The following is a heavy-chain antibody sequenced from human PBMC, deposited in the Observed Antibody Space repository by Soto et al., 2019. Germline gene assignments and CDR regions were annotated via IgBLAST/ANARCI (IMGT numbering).Heavy chain of an antibody. CDR1: GYILVNYG. CDR3: AXVXXXVTPTPQDV. V-gene: IGHV1-18*01. CDR2: SSPYTGDT. Sequence: QVQLVQSGDEMKKPGASVRVSCKASGYILVNYGXAXXXXXXXXXXXWMGWSSPYTGDTHSASKVQGRLTMTTDTXXXXXYXXXGXXXSXXXAXYYCAXVXXXVTPTPQDVWGQGTTVTVSS. D-gene: IGHD3-10*01. J-gene: IGHJ6*02.